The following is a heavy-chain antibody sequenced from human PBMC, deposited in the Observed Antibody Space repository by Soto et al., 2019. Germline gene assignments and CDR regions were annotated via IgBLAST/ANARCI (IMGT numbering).Heavy chain of an antibody. CDR1: GGTFSSYA. Sequence: QEQLVQSGAEVKKPGYSVKDSCKASGGTFSSYAISWVRQEPGQGLEWMGGIIPIFGTANYAQKFQGRVTITADESTSTAYMELSSLRSEDTAVYYCARVSARRVTTFPDNWFDPWGQGTLVTVSS. J-gene: IGHJ5*02. CDR3: ARVSARRVTTFPDNWFDP. CDR2: IIPIFGTA. V-gene: IGHV1-69*01. D-gene: IGHD4-4*01.